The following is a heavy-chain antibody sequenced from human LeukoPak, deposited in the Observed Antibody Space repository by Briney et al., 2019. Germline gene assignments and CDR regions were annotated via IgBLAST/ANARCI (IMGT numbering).Heavy chain of an antibody. V-gene: IGHV1-3*01. CDR2: INAGNGNT. CDR1: GYTFTSYG. CDR3: ARVVPAAQEKTRGAFDI. Sequence: ASVKVSCKASGYTFTSYGMHWVRQAPGQRLEWMGWINAGNGNTKYSQKFQGRVTITRDTSASTAYMELSSLRSEDTAVYYCARVVPAAQEKTRGAFDIWGQGTMVTVSS. J-gene: IGHJ3*02. D-gene: IGHD2-2*01.